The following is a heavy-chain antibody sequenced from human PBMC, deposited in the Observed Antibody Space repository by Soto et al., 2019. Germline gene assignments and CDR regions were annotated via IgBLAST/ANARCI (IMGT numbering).Heavy chain of an antibody. CDR1: GFTFSSYA. D-gene: IGHD3-22*01. CDR2: ISYDGSNK. V-gene: IGHV3-30-3*01. J-gene: IGHJ6*02. CDR3: AKGGASNYYDSSGYYPWYYYGMDV. Sequence: PGGSLRLSCAASGFTFSSYAMHWVRQAPGKGLEWVAVISYDGSNKYYADSVKGRFTISRDNSKNTLYLQMNSLRAEDTAVYYCAKGGASNYYDSSGYYPWYYYGMDVWGQGTTVTVSS.